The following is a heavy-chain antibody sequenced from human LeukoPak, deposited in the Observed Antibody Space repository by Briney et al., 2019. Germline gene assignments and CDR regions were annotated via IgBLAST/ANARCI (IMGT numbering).Heavy chain of an antibody. CDR2: IRYDGSNK. Sequence: PGGSLRLSCAASGFTFSSYGMHWVRQAPGKGLEWVAFIRYDGSNKYYADSVKGRFTISRDNSKNTLYLQMNSLRAEDTAVYYCAKELAYCGGDCYSNLDYWGQGTLVTVSS. CDR3: AKELAYCGGDCYSNLDY. V-gene: IGHV3-30*02. CDR1: GFTFSSYG. J-gene: IGHJ4*02. D-gene: IGHD2-21*02.